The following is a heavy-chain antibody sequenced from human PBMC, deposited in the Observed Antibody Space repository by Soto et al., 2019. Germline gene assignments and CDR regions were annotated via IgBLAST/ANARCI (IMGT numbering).Heavy chain of an antibody. D-gene: IGHD3-3*01. CDR2: INPNSGST. Sequence: GASVKVSSKASGYTFTDYYIHLVRQAPGQGLECMGWINPNSGSTNYAQKFQGRVTMTSDTSISTAYMELSRLRSDDTAVYYCAKTVFQFVEWRNWFVPWGQGNLVTVSS. V-gene: IGHV1-2*02. CDR1: GYTFTDYY. J-gene: IGHJ5*02. CDR3: AKTVFQFVEWRNWFVP.